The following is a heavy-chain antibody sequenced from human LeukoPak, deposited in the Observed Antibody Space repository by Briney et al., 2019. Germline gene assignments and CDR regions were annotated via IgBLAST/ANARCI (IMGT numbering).Heavy chain of an antibody. J-gene: IGHJ4*02. V-gene: IGHV4-39*01. CDR1: GGAISSTAYY. CDR2: IYYSGST. Sequence: SETLSLTCNVSGGAISSTAYYWGWIRQPPGKGLEWIGSIYYSGSTYYNPSLKSRVTISVDTSHNQFSLKLNSVTAADAALYYCARHPPYGSRNWGAYYFDSWGQGTLVTVSS. D-gene: IGHD3-10*01. CDR3: ARHPPYGSRNWGAYYFDS.